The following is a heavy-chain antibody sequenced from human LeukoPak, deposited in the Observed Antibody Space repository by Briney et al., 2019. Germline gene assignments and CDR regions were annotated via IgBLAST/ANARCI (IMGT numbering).Heavy chain of an antibody. CDR3: TAVDSSVTDN. J-gene: IGHJ4*03. V-gene: IGHV3-7*05. CDR1: GFTCNSYW. Sequence: SGVSLSLSCAAYGFTCNSYWINWVRQAPGKGLEWLANTNQDGSEKNNVVSVKGRLTNSRYNVKNSLYLQMNSLISEYTASHDFTAVDSSVTDNWGQGTLVTVSS. CDR2: TNQDGSEK. D-gene: IGHD6-19*01.